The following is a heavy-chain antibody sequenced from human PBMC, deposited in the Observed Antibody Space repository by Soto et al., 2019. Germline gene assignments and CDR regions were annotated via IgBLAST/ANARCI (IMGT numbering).Heavy chain of an antibody. V-gene: IGHV4-59*02. CDR1: GASVGTGY. CDR2: MYYSGSF. J-gene: IGHJ5*02. Sequence: SETLSLTCTVSGASVGTGYWSWIRQPPGKGLEWIGFMYYSGSFNYNPSLKSRVTISVDTSKNQFSLKLSSVTAADTAMYYCARLPWADYGGIFDPWGQGTLVTVSS. D-gene: IGHD4-17*01. CDR3: ARLPWADYGGIFDP.